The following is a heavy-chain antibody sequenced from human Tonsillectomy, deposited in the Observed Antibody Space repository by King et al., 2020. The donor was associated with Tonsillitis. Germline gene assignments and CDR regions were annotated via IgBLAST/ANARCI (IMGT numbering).Heavy chain of an antibody. CDR1: GFTFSSYS. CDR3: AREPVAGTYDY. D-gene: IGHD6-19*01. J-gene: IGHJ4*02. Sequence: VQLVESGGGLVKPGGSLRLSCAASGFTFSSYSMNWVRRAPWKGLEWVSSISRSGTYIYYADSVKGRFTISRDNAKNSLYLQMNSLRAEDTAVYYCAREPVAGTYDYWGQGTLVTVSS. CDR2: ISRSGTYI. V-gene: IGHV3-21*01.